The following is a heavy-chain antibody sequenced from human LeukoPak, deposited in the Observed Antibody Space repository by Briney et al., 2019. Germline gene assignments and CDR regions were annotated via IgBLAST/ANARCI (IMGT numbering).Heavy chain of an antibody. J-gene: IGHJ3*02. Sequence: GGSLRLSCAASGFTFSSYSMNWVRQAPGKGLEWVSYISSSSSTIYYADSMKGRFTISRDNAKNSLYLQMNSLRAEDTAVYYCARERVLAGDAFDIWGQGTMVTVSS. CDR1: GFTFSSYS. CDR2: ISSSSSTI. CDR3: ARERVLAGDAFDI. V-gene: IGHV3-48*01. D-gene: IGHD6-19*01.